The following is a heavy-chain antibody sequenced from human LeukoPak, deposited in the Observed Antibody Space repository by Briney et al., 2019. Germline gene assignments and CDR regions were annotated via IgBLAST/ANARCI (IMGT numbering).Heavy chain of an antibody. V-gene: IGHV3-43*02. J-gene: IGHJ6*02. Sequence: PGGSLRLSCGASGFTFDDYAMHWVRQAPGKGLGWVSLISGDGGYTYYADSVKGRFTISRDNSRNSLYLQMNSLRSEDTALYHCVKDQSSGYSYGSRNHYYYFAVDVWGQGTTVTVSS. CDR2: ISGDGGYT. D-gene: IGHD5-18*01. CDR3: VKDQSSGYSYGSRNHYYYFAVDV. CDR1: GFTFDDYA.